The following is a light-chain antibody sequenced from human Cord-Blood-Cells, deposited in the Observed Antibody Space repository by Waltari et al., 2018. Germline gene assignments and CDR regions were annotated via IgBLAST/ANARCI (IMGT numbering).Light chain of an antibody. CDR1: QSISSY. V-gene: IGKV1-39*01. J-gene: IGKJ2*01. CDR3: QQSYSTPYT. CDR2: AAS. Sequence: DIQMTQSPSPLSASVGDIVTIPCRASQSISSYLNWYQQKPGKAPKLLIYAASSLQSWVPSRLSGSGSGTDFTLTISSLQPEDFATYYCQQSYSTPYTFGRGTKLEIK.